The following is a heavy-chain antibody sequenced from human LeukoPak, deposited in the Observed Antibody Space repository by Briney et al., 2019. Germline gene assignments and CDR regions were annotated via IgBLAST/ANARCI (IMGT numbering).Heavy chain of an antibody. Sequence: QPGRSLRLSCAASGFTFSSYGMPWVRQAPGKGLEWVAVISYDGSNKYYADSVKGRFTISRDNSKNTLYLQMNSLRAEDTAVYYCAKEQARHEYYYDSSGYYASDYWGQGTLVTVSS. CDR2: ISYDGSNK. V-gene: IGHV3-30*18. CDR1: GFTFSSYG. J-gene: IGHJ4*02. CDR3: AKEQARHEYYYDSSGYYASDY. D-gene: IGHD3-22*01.